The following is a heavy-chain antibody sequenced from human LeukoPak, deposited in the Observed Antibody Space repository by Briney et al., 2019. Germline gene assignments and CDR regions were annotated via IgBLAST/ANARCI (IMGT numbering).Heavy chain of an antibody. CDR1: GGSFSGYY. J-gene: IGHJ4*02. V-gene: IGHV4-34*01. CDR2: INHSGST. D-gene: IGHD3-3*01. CDR3: ARHNRGRYDFWSGSFDY. Sequence: SETLSLTCAVYGGSFSGYYWSWIRQPPGKGLEWIGEINHSGSTNYNPSLKSRVTISVDTSKNQFSLKLSSVTAADTAVYYCARHNRGRYDFWSGSFDYWGQGTLVTVSS.